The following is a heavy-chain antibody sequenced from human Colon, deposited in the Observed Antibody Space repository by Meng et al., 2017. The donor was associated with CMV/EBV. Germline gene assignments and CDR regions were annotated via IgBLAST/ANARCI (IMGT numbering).Heavy chain of an antibody. J-gene: IGHJ4*02. CDR1: GFTFSNYA. Sequence: GESLKISCAASGFTFSNYAMHWVRQAPGKGLEYVSAISSNGGSTYYADSVKGRFTISRDNSKNTLYLQMGILRAEDMAVYYCARDGVTGYFGDYYFDYWGQGTLVTVSS. CDR3: ARDGVTGYFGDYYFDY. V-gene: IGHV3-64*02. CDR2: ISSNGGST. D-gene: IGHD3-9*01.